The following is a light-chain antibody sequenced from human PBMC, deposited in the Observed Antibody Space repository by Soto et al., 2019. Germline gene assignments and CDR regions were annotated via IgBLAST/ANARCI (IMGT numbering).Light chain of an antibody. V-gene: IGKV3-15*01. CDR1: QSVGTN. CDR2: GAS. CDR3: QQYNNWPPSFT. Sequence: EILMTQSPVTLSVSPGERATLSCRASQSVGTNLAWYQQKPGQAPRLLIYGASTRATGIPARFSGSGSGTEFTLTISSLQSEDSAVYYCQQYNNWPPSFTFGPGTKVDIK. J-gene: IGKJ3*01.